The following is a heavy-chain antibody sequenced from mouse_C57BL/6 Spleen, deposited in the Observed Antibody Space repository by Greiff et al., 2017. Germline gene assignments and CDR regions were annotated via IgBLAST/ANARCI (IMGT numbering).Heavy chain of an antibody. Sequence: EVQGVESGGGLVKPGGSLKLSCAASGFTFSDYGMHWVRQAPEKGLEWVAYISSGSSTIYYADTVKGRFTISRDNAKTTMFLQMTSLRSEDTAMYYCATFTTDYCAMDYWGQGTSVTVSS. CDR1: GFTFSDYG. V-gene: IGHV5-17*01. J-gene: IGHJ4*01. D-gene: IGHD1-1*01. CDR3: ATFTTDYCAMDY. CDR2: ISSGSSTI.